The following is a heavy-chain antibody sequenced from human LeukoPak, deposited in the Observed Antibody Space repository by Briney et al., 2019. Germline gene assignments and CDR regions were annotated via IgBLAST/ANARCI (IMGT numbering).Heavy chain of an antibody. J-gene: IGHJ4*02. CDR2: IYYSGST. D-gene: IGHD6-19*01. V-gene: IGHV4-39*07. Sequence: SETLSLTCTVSGGSISSSSYYWGWIRQPPGKGLEWIGSIYYSGSTYYNPSLKSRVTISVDTPKNQFSLKLSSVTAADTAVYYCARVDSEYSSGWYGYYFDYWGQGTLVTVSS. CDR1: GGSISSSSYY. CDR3: ARVDSEYSSGWYGYYFDY.